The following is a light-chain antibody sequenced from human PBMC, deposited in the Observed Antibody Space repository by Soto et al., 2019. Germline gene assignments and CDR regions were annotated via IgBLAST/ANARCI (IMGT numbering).Light chain of an antibody. J-gene: IGKJ4*02. CDR1: EGISSTF. Sequence: ETVLTQSPGTLSLSLGERATLSCRASEGISSTFLAWFQQKPCQAPRHRSYGASSRATGIQDRFSGSGSGTDFTLPISRLEPEDFSVYYCKHYHTSPPGATFAGGTNVQIK. V-gene: IGKV3-20*01. CDR2: GAS. CDR3: KHYHTSPPGAT.